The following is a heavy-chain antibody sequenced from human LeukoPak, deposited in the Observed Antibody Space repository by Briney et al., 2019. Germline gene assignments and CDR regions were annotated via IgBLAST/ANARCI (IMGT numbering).Heavy chain of an antibody. J-gene: IGHJ4*02. Sequence: PSETLSLTCTVSGGSISSGSYYWSWIRQPAGKGLEWIGRIYTSGSTNYNPSLKSRVTISVDTSKNQFSLKLRSVTAADTAVYYCARSSSSSRRAFDYWGQGTLVTVSS. V-gene: IGHV4-61*02. D-gene: IGHD6-6*01. CDR1: GGSISSGSYY. CDR2: IYTSGST. CDR3: ARSSSSSRRAFDY.